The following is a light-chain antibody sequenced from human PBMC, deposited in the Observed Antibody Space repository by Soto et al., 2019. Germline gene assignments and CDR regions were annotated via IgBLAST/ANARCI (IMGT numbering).Light chain of an antibody. CDR3: QQYNNWRT. V-gene: IGKV3-15*01. J-gene: IGKJ1*01. CDR2: GAS. CDR1: QSVSSSY. Sequence: EIVMTQSPATLSVSPGERATLSCRASQSVSSSYLAWYQQKPGQAPRLLIYGASTRATGIPARFSGSGSGTEFTLTIRSLQSEDFAVYYCQQYNNWRTFGQGTKVDIK.